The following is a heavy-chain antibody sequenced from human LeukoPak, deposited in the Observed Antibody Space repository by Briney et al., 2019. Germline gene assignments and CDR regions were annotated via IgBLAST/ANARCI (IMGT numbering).Heavy chain of an antibody. CDR1: GFTFTSSS. CDR2: IAVGSGNT. Sequence: GASVKVSCKASGFTFTSSSMQWVRQARGQRLEWIGWIAVGSGNTNYAQKFQGRVTITRDMSTSTAYMELGSLRSEDTAVYYCAAVFGSGYYYYFDYWGRGTLVTVSS. CDR3: AAVFGSGYYYYFDY. D-gene: IGHD3-22*01. J-gene: IGHJ4*02. V-gene: IGHV1-58*02.